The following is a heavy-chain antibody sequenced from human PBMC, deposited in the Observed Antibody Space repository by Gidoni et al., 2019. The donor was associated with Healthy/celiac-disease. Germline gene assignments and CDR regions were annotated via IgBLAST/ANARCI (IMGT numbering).Heavy chain of an antibody. D-gene: IGHD4-17*01. V-gene: IGHV1-69*04. CDR3: ARETHGDYAQYAFDI. J-gene: IGHJ3*02. Sequence: QVQLVQSGAEVKKPGSSVTVSCKASGGTFRSYAISWVRQAPGQGLEWMGRIIPILGIANYAQKFQGRVTITADKSTSTAYMELSSLRSEDTAVYYCARETHGDYAQYAFDIWGQGTMVTVSS. CDR2: IIPILGIA. CDR1: GGTFRSYA.